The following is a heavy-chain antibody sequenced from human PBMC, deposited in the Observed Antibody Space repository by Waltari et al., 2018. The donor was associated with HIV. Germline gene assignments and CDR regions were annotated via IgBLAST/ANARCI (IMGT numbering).Heavy chain of an antibody. D-gene: IGHD1-7*01. CDR2: IYHSGST. J-gene: IGHJ4*02. CDR3: ARDIGSRKETTYFDY. Sequence: QVQLQESGPGLVKPSETLSLTCAVSGYSISSGYYWGWIWQPPGNGLEWIGTIYHSGSTYNNPSLKSRVTISVDTSKNQFSLKLSSVTAADTAVYYCARDIGSRKETTYFDYWGQGTLVTVSS. V-gene: IGHV4-38-2*02. CDR1: GYSISSGYY.